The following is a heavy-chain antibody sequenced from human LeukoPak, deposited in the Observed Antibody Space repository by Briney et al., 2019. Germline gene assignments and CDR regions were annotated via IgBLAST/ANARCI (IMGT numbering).Heavy chain of an antibody. V-gene: IGHV5-51*01. CDR2: IYPGDSDT. J-gene: IGHJ4*02. D-gene: IGHD6-19*01. Sequence: RGETLKISCKGSGYSFTSYWIGWVRQMPGKGLEWMGIIYPGDSDTRYSPSFQGQVTISADKSISTAYLQWSSLKASDTAMYYCARQVGYSGWDSGLDYWGQGTLVTVSS. CDR1: GYSFTSYW. CDR3: ARQVGYSGWDSGLDY.